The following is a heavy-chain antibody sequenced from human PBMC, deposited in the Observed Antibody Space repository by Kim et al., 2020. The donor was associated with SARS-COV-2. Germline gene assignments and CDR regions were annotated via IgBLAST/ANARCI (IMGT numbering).Heavy chain of an antibody. J-gene: IGHJ4*02. D-gene: IGHD3-16*01. CDR3: ARDWRLEYWGYFDY. Sequence: GGSLRLSCAASGFTFSSYAMHWVRQAPGKGLEWVAVISYDGSNKYYADSVKGRFTISRDNSKNTLYLQMNSLRAEDTAVYYCARDWRLEYWGYFDYWGQGTLVTVSS. V-gene: IGHV3-30*04. CDR2: ISYDGSNK. CDR1: GFTFSSYA.